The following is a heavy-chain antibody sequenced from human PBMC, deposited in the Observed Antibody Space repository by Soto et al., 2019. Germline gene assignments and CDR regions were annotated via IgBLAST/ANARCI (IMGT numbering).Heavy chain of an antibody. CDR2: IFPGDSGI. J-gene: IGHJ3*02. CDR3: ARFGSSGWYGAFDI. CDR1: GYSFSTYW. D-gene: IGHD6-19*01. V-gene: IGHV5-51*01. Sequence: PGESLKISCKGSGYSFSTYWIAWVRQMPGKGLEWMGIIFPGDSGIRYSPSFQGHVTISADESINTAYLRWSSLKASDTAMYYCARFGSSGWYGAFDIWGQGTMVTVSS.